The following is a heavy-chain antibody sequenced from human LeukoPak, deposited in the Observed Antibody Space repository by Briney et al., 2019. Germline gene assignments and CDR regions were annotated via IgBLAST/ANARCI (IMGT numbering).Heavy chain of an antibody. CDR2: IRYDGSNK. V-gene: IGHV3-30*02. Sequence: TGGSLRLSCAASGFTFSSYGMHWVRQAPGKGLEWVAFIRYDGSNKYYADSVKGRFTISRDNSKNTLYLQMNSLRAEDTAVYYCASKPHYGDYGSYYYMDVWGKGTTVTVSS. CDR3: ASKPHYGDYGSYYYMDV. CDR1: GFTFSSYG. D-gene: IGHD4-17*01. J-gene: IGHJ6*03.